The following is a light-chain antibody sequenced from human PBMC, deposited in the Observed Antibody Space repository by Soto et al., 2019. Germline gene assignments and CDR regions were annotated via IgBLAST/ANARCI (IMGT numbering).Light chain of an antibody. Sequence: QSALTQPASVSGSPGQSIAISCTGTSSDVGAYNYVSWYQHHPGKAPKLMIYDVTNRPSGVSNRFSGSKSGNMASLTISGLQADDEAEYYCSSYTSSYTYVFGTGTKLTVL. J-gene: IGLJ1*01. CDR2: DVT. V-gene: IGLV2-14*03. CDR1: SSDVGAYNY. CDR3: SSYTSSYTYV.